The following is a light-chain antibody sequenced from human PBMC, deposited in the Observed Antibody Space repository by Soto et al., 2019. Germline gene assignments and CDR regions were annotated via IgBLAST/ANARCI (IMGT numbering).Light chain of an antibody. CDR1: QGISRS. V-gene: IGKV1-12*01. CDR3: QQANSFPFI. J-gene: IGKJ3*01. CDR2: AAS. Sequence: DIQMTQSPSSVSAFVGDRVIITCRASQGISRSLAWYQQKSGEAPKLLIYAASNLQSGVPSRFSGSGSGTDFTLTITRLQPQDFATYYCQQANSFPFIFGPGTKVVIK.